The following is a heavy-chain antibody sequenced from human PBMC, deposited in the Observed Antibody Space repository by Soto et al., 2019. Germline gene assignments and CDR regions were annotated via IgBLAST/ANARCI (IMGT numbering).Heavy chain of an antibody. CDR2: ISYDGSNK. J-gene: IGHJ4*02. Sequence: SLRLSCAASGFTFSSYAMHWVRQAPGKGLEWVAVISYDGSNKYYADSVKGRFTISRDNSKNTLYLQMNSLRAEDTAVYYCARDLGPITMVRGVIIPRGGDYWGQGTLVTVSS. CDR3: ARDLGPITMVRGVIIPRGGDY. V-gene: IGHV3-30-3*01. CDR1: GFTFSSYA. D-gene: IGHD3-10*01.